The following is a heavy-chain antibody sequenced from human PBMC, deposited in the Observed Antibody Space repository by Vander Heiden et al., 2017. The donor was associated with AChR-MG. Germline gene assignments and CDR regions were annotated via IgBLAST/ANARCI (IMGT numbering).Heavy chain of an antibody. D-gene: IGHD6-19*01. CDR1: GCPISSGGYS. V-gene: IGHV4-31*03. CDR2: IYYSGST. J-gene: IGHJ3*02. Sequence: QVQLPESGPGLVKPSQTLSLTCTVPGCPISSGGYSWGWIRQHPGKGLEWIGYIYYSGSTYYNPSLKSRVTISVDTSKNQFSLKLSSVTAADTAVYYCAREGRIAVAVLKRRSGAFDIWGQGTMVTVSS. CDR3: AREGRIAVAVLKRRSGAFDI.